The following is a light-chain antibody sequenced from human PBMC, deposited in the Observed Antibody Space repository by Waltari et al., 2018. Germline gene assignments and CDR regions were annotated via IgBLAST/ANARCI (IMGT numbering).Light chain of an antibody. CDR1: QSVSNN. CDR2: GAS. V-gene: IGKV3-15*01. Sequence: EIVMTQSPATLSVSPGARATLSCRASQSVSNNLAWYQQKHGQAPRLLIYGASTRATGTPARFSGSGSGTEFTLTISSMQSEDFALYYCQQYSSWPPLYTFGQGTRLEIK. CDR3: QQYSSWPPLYT. J-gene: IGKJ2*01.